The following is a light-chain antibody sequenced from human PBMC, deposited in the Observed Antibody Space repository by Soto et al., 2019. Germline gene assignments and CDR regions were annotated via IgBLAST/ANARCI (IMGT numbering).Light chain of an antibody. J-gene: IGKJ3*01. CDR1: QDVSRY. Sequence: QLTQSPSSLSASVGDRVTITCRASQDVSRYLAWYQQKAGKAPKLLIYGASTLQSGVPSRFSGFGSGTEFTLTISSLQPEDFATYHCQQLQRTPFTFGHGTTVDV. CDR3: QQLQRTPFT. V-gene: IGKV1-9*01. CDR2: GAS.